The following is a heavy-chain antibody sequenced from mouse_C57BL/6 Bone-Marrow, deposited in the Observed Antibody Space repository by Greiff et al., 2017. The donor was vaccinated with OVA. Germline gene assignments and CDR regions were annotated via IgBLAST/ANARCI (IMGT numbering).Heavy chain of an antibody. CDR2: IYPGDGDT. CDR3: APDYYGSSYDYAMDY. D-gene: IGHD1-1*01. CDR1: GYAFSSSW. Sequence: VQVVESGPELVKPGASVKISCKASGYAFSSSWMNWVKQRPGKGLEWIGRIYPGDGDTNYNGKFKGKATLTADKSSSTAYMQLSSLTSEDSAVYFCAPDYYGSSYDYAMDYWGQGTSVTVSS. V-gene: IGHV1-82*01. J-gene: IGHJ4*01.